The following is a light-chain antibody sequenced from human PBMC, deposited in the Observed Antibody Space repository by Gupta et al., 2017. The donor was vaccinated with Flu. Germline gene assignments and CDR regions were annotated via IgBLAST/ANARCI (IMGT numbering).Light chain of an antibody. CDR3: SAWDDSMKGHYG. CDR1: SSNIGSNP. J-gene: IGLJ1*01. CDR2: GNS. V-gene: IGLV1-44*01. Sequence: QSVLAHPPSASETPGQMVTISCSGSSSNIGSNPVNWYQQVPGTAQKLLILGNSQRPSGVPDRFAFSKSGTSDSLAISGLQSEDEAEEDCSAWDDSMKGHYGFGTGTKVTVL.